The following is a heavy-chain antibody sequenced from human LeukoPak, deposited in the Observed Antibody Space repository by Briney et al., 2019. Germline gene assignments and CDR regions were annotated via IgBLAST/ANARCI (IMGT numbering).Heavy chain of an antibody. V-gene: IGHV4-30-2*01. Sequence: PSQTLSLTCTVSGGSISSGGYYWSWIRQPPGKGLEWIGYIYHSGSTYYNPSLKSRVTISVDRSKSQFSLKLSSVTAADTAVYYCARGPPYSSSPHDAFDIWGQGTMVTVSS. J-gene: IGHJ3*02. CDR1: GGSISSGGYY. CDR3: ARGPPYSSSPHDAFDI. D-gene: IGHD6-6*01. CDR2: IYHSGST.